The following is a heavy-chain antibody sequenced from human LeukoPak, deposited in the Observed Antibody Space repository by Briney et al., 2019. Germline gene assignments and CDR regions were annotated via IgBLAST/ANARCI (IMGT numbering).Heavy chain of an antibody. Sequence: PGGSLRLSCAASGFTFSSYGMHWVRQAPGKGLEWVAFIRYDGSNKYYADSVKGRFTISRDNSKNTLYLQMNSLRAEETAVYYYAKDSVQHFDWLLQNRHFDYWGQGTLVTVSS. V-gene: IGHV3-30*02. D-gene: IGHD3-9*01. CDR1: GFTFSSYG. J-gene: IGHJ4*02. CDR2: IRYDGSNK. CDR3: AKDSVQHFDWLLQNRHFDY.